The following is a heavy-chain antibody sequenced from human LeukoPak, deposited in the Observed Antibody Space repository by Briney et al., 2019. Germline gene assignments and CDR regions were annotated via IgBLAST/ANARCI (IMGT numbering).Heavy chain of an antibody. Sequence: GGSLRLSCAASGFTFSSHDMNWVRQAPGKGLEWVSSTTTATSSYIYYADSVKGRFTISRDDAKNSLYLQMDSLRAEDTAVYYCARDYGGPHYFDYWGQGTLVTVSS. CDR2: TTTATSSYI. D-gene: IGHD2-15*01. V-gene: IGHV3-21*01. J-gene: IGHJ4*02. CDR3: ARDYGGPHYFDY. CDR1: GFTFSSHD.